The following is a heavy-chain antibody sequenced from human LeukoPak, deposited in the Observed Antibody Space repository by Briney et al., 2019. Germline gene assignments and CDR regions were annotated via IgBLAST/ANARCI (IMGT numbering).Heavy chain of an antibody. Sequence: KPGGSLRLSCAASGFTFSSYSMNWVRQAPGKGLEWVSSISSSSSYIYYADSVKGRFTISRDNAKNSLYLQMNSLRAEDTAVYYCASTYDSSGQPPAYWGQGTLVTVSS. D-gene: IGHD3-22*01. CDR1: GFTFSSYS. J-gene: IGHJ4*02. V-gene: IGHV3-21*01. CDR2: ISSSSSYI. CDR3: ASTYDSSGQPPAY.